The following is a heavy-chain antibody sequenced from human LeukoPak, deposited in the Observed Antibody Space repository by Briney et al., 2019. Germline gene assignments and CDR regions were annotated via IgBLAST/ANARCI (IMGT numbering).Heavy chain of an antibody. CDR3: AKDALGITMIVVVTIPAFDI. CDR2: ISYDGSNK. J-gene: IGHJ3*02. CDR1: GFTFSRYA. D-gene: IGHD3-22*01. Sequence: PGGSLRLSCAASGFTFSRYAMHWVRQTPGKGLEWVAVISYDGSNKYYADSVKGRFTISRDNSKNTLYLQMNSLRAEDTAVYYCAKDALGITMIVVVTIPAFDIWGQGTMVTVSS. V-gene: IGHV3-30-3*01.